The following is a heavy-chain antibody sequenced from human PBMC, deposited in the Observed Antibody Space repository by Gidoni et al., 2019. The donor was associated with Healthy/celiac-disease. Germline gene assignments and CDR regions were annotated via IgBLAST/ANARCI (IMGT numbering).Heavy chain of an antibody. D-gene: IGHD1-26*01. CDR3: ARVGIVGALFDY. CDR2: IYYSGST. CDR1: GGSVSSGSYY. Sequence: QVQLQESVPGLVKPSETLSLTCPVSGGSVSSGSYYWSWIRQPPGKGLEWIGYIYYSGSTNYNPSLKSRVTISVDTSKNQFSLKLSSVTAADTAVYDCARVGIVGALFDYWGQGTLVTVSS. V-gene: IGHV4-61*01. J-gene: IGHJ4*02.